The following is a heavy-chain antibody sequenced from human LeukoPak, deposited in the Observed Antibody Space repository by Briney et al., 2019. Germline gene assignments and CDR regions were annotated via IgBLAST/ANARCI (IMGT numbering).Heavy chain of an antibody. CDR1: GSTFSSCA. CDR2: ISGSGGST. V-gene: IGHV3-23*01. J-gene: IGHJ5*02. Sequence: GSQRLSCATSGSTFSSCAMSWVRQAPGKGLEWVSVISGSGGSTYYADSVKGRFTISRDNSKNTLYLQMNSLRAEDTAVYYCAKPGIAAAYISWFDPWGQGTLVTVSS. D-gene: IGHD6-13*01. CDR3: AKPGIAAAYISWFDP.